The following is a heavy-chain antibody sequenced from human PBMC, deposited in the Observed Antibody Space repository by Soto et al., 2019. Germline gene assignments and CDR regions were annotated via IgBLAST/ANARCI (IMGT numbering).Heavy chain of an antibody. CDR1: GYTFTSYA. J-gene: IGHJ5*02. CDR3: ARALADILTGGSLNWLDP. CDR2: INAGNGNT. D-gene: IGHD3-9*01. V-gene: IGHV1-3*01. Sequence: ASVKVSCKDYGYTFTSYAMLWVRQAPGEGLEWMGWINAGNGNTKYSQKFQGRVTITRDTSASTAYMELSSLRSEDTAVYYCARALADILTGGSLNWLDPGGQATLVTV.